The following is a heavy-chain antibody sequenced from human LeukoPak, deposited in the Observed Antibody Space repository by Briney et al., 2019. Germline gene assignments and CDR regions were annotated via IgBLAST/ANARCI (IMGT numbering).Heavy chain of an antibody. CDR2: IYYSGST. D-gene: IGHD1/OR15-1a*01. CDR3: ARTETTLGGLDY. Sequence: PSETLSLTCTVSGGSISSGGYYWSWIRQHPGKGLEWIGYIYYSGSTYYNPSLKSRVTISVDTSKNQFSPKLSSVTAADTAVYYCARTETTLGGLDYWGQGTLVTVSS. J-gene: IGHJ4*02. V-gene: IGHV4-31*03. CDR1: GGSISSGGYY.